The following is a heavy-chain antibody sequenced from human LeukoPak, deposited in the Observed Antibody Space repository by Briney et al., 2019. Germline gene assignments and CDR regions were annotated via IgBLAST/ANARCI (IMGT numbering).Heavy chain of an antibody. Sequence: SETLSLTCTVSGGSISSSSYYWGWIRQPPGKGLEWIGSIYYSGSTYYNPSLKSRVTISVDTSKNQFSLKLSSVTAADTAVYYCARVYRNGDPTVGFDYWGQGTLVTVSS. V-gene: IGHV4-39*01. CDR1: GGSISSSSYY. D-gene: IGHD4-17*01. J-gene: IGHJ4*02. CDR2: IYYSGST. CDR3: ARVYRNGDPTVGFDY.